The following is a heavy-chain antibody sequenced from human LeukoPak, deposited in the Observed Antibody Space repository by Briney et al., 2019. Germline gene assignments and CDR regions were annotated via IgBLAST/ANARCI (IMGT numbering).Heavy chain of an antibody. D-gene: IGHD2-15*01. J-gene: IGHJ4*02. CDR2: INPNSGGT. V-gene: IGHV1-2*06. CDR1: GYTFTGYY. CDR3: ARGPSGFDY. Sequence: ASVKVSCKASGYTFTGYYMHWVRQAPGQGLEWMGRINPNSGGTNYAQKFQGRVTITRDTSASTAYMELSSLRSEDTAVYYCARGPSGFDYWGQGTLVTVSS.